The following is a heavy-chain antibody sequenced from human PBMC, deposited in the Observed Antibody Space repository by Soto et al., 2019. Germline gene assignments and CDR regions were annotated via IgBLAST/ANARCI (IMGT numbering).Heavy chain of an antibody. CDR2: VSTYNGFT. V-gene: IGHV1-18*04. CDR1: GYTFTAYD. CDR3: ARWGCSSAICYGRDWFDP. J-gene: IGHJ5*02. D-gene: IGHD2-2*01. Sequence: QVQLVQSGAEVKKPGDSVKVSCKASGYTFTAYDIAWVRQAPGQGLEWMGWVSTYNGFTNYAQKFQDRVTMTTDASTTTAYMDLRSLTYDDSALYFCARWGCSSAICYGRDWFDPWGQGTLVIVSS.